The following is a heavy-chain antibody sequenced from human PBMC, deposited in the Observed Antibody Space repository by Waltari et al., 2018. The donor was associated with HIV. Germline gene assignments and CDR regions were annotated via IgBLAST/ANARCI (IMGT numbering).Heavy chain of an antibody. CDR2: ITSSSSTI. CDR3: ARERYSSSYFGY. D-gene: IGHD6-6*01. V-gene: IGHV3-48*04. Sequence: EVQLVESGGDLVQPGGALRLSCAASGFNFRSYSMSWFRPAPGKGLEWVSYITSSSSTIYYTDSVKGRFTISRDNAKNSLYLQMNSLRAEDTAVYYCARERYSSSYFGYWGQGSLVTVSS. CDR1: GFNFRSYS. J-gene: IGHJ4*02.